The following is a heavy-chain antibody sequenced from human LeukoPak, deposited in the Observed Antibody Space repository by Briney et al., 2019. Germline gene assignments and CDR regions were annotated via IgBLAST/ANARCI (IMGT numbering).Heavy chain of an antibody. D-gene: IGHD6-6*01. CDR2: IYYSGST. J-gene: IGHJ5*02. Sequence: SETLSLTCTVSGGSISSSSYYWGWLRQPPGTGLEWIGSIYYSGSTYYNPSLKSRVTISVDTSKNQFSLKLSSVTAADTAVYYCARPRGAARPHWFDPWGQGTLVTVSS. CDR1: GGSISSSSYY. CDR3: ARPRGAARPHWFDP. V-gene: IGHV4-39*01.